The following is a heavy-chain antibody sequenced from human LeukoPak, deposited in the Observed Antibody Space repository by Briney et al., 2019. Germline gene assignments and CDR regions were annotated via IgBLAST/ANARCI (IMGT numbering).Heavy chain of an antibody. D-gene: IGHD3-16*01. CDR3: VRYFYDSYTSSFRFDS. Sequence: GGSLRLSCAASGFAFSSYEMNWVRQAPGKGLEWVANMNHDGSEKYHIDSVKGRFTISRDNAKNSLYLQMNSLRVEDTAIYYCVRYFYDSYTSSFRFDSWGQGTLVTASS. CDR1: GFAFSSYE. J-gene: IGHJ5*01. V-gene: IGHV3-7*01. CDR2: MNHDGSEK.